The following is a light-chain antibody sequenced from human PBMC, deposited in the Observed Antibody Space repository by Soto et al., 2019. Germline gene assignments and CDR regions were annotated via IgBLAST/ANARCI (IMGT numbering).Light chain of an antibody. CDR2: EVS. J-gene: IGLJ1*01. CDR1: SSDFGSYNR. V-gene: IGLV2-18*01. CDR3: XLYTSDSTYV. Sequence: QXALTQPPSVSGSPGQSVXISCTGTSSDFGSYNRVSWYQRPPGTGPKLMIYEVSNRPSGVPDRFSGSKSGNTASLTISGXXXXXXXXXXXXLYTSDSTYVFGTGTKLTVL.